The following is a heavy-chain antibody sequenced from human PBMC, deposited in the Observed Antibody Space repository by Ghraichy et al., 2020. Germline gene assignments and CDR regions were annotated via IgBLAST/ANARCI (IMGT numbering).Heavy chain of an antibody. D-gene: IGHD3-10*01. CDR2: IYYSGST. CDR3: ARGKRAVWFGELLQFDY. Sequence: SETLSLTCTVSGGSISSSSYYWGWIRQPPRKGLEWIGSIYYSGSTYYNPSLKSRVTISVDTSKNQFSLKLSSVTAADTAVYYCARGKRAVWFGELLQFDYWGQGTLVIVSS. CDR1: GGSISSSSYY. J-gene: IGHJ4*02. V-gene: IGHV4-39*07.